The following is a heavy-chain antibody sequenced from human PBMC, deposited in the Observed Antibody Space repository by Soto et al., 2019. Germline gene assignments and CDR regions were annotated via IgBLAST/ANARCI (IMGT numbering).Heavy chain of an antibody. V-gene: IGHV3-48*01. CDR2: ISSSSSTI. Sequence: GGSLRLSCAASGFTFSSYSMNWVRQAPGKGLEWVSYISSSSSTIYYADSVKGRFTISRDNAKNSLYLQMNSLRAEDTAVYYCARMYYDILTGYFFDYWGQGTLVTVSS. D-gene: IGHD3-9*01. CDR1: GFTFSSYS. J-gene: IGHJ4*02. CDR3: ARMYYDILTGYFFDY.